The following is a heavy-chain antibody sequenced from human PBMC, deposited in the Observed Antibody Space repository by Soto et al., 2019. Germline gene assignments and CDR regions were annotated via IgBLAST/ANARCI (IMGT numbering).Heavy chain of an antibody. CDR3: ARDYWPGRFGY. CDR1: GLSLDTYS. J-gene: IGHJ4*02. Sequence: GSLRLSWVASGLSLDTYSMNWVRQAPGMGLEWVSSISTSSSYIYYTDSVKGRFTISRDNSKNSLYLQMNSLRAEDTAVYYCARDYWPGRFGYWGQGALVTVSS. V-gene: IGHV3-21*01. CDR2: ISTSSSYI. D-gene: IGHD2-8*02.